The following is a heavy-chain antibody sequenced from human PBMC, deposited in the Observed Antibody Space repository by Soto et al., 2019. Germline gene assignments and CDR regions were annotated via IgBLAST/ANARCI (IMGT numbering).Heavy chain of an antibody. CDR3: ARHREITTVRGVIWGGYYDYGMDV. CDR1: GSTFTGNY. J-gene: IGHJ6*02. V-gene: IGHV1-2*02. Sequence: ASVKVSCKASGSTFTGNYIHWVRQALGQGLAWMGWINPNSGGTNYAQKFQGRVTMTRDTSISTAYMELSRLRSADPAVYYCARHREITTVRGVIWGGYYDYGMDVWGQGTTVTVSS. D-gene: IGHD3-10*01. CDR2: INPNSGGT.